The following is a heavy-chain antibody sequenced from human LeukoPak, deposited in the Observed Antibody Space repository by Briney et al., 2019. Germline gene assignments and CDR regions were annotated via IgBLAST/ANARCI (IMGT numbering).Heavy chain of an antibody. CDR2: IIPIFGTA. D-gene: IGHD3-22*01. CDR1: GGTFSSYA. V-gene: IGHV1-69*13. J-gene: IGHJ6*02. Sequence: AASVKVSCKASGGTFSSYAISWVRQAPGQGLEWMGGIIPIFGTANYAQKFQGRVTITADESTSTAYMELSSLRSEDTAVYYCARAKTEKKYYYDSSGYYYPDYYYYGMDVWGQGTTVTVSS. CDR3: ARAKTEKKYYYDSSGYYYPDYYYYGMDV.